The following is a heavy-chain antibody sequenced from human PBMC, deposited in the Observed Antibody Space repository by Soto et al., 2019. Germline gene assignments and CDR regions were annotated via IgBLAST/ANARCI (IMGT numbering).Heavy chain of an antibody. D-gene: IGHD1-26*01. CDR3: ARDVAFGGRYSFDY. J-gene: IGHJ4*02. V-gene: IGHV1-69*12. CDR2: SIPIFGTA. CDR1: GGTFDTYA. Sequence: QVQLVQSGAEVKKPGSSVKVSCKASGGTFDTYAISWVRQAPGQGLEWMGGSIPIFGTANYAQKFQGRVTITADESTSTAYMELSSLRSEDTAVYYCARDVAFGGRYSFDYWGQGTLVTVSP.